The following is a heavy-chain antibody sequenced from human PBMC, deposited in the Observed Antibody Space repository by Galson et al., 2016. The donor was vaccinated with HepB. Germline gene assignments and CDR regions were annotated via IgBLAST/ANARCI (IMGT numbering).Heavy chain of an antibody. CDR3: ARNFVRGVNPGFDI. J-gene: IGHJ3*02. CDR1: GGSISSHPYY. Sequence: SETLSLTCTVSGGSISSHPYYWGWVRQSPGKALEWIGSIQYSGNTYYNPALSSRVTIFIDTSKNRISLTLTSVTAADTALYSCARNFVRGVNPGFDIWGRGTMVTVSS. D-gene: IGHD3-10*01. CDR2: IQYSGNT. V-gene: IGHV4-39*01.